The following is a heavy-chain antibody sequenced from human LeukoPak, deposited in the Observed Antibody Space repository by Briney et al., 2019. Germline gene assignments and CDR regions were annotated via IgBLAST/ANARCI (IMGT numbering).Heavy chain of an antibody. J-gene: IGHJ4*02. CDR2: INHSGST. CDR3: ARGRGYGSGSYSHY. Sequence: SEILSLTCAVYGGSFSGYYWSWIRQPPGKGLEWIGEINHSGSTNYNPSLKSRVTISVDTSKNQFSLKLSSVTAADTAVYYCARGRGYGSGSYSHYWGQGTLVTVSS. CDR1: GGSFSGYY. D-gene: IGHD3-10*01. V-gene: IGHV4-34*01.